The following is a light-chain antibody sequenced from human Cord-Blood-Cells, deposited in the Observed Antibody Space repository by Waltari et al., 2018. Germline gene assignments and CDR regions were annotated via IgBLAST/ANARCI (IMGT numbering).Light chain of an antibody. CDR3: RHRIQLPRT. J-gene: IGKJ4*01. CDR1: QSLLHSDGQTY. V-gene: IGKV2D-29*01. CDR2: EAS. Sequence: IVMTQTPPSLSVTPGPPAPISCKSSQSLLHSDGQTYLYWNLQKPGQPPQLLIYEASNRFSGVPERSSCGGSGTDVTQKISLVEAGDVGVYDCRHRIQLPRTFGGGTKVAIK.